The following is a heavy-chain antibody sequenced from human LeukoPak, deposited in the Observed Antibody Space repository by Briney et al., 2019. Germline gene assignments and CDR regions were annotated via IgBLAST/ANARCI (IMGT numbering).Heavy chain of an antibody. Sequence: VASVKVSCKASGYTFTSYGISWVRQAPGQGLEWMGWISAYNGNTNYAQKLQGRVTMTTDTSTSTAYMELRSLRSDDAAVYYCARTPTSIAARSFDYWGQGTLVTVSS. D-gene: IGHD6-6*01. CDR3: ARTPTSIAARSFDY. CDR1: GYTFTSYG. CDR2: ISAYNGNT. J-gene: IGHJ4*02. V-gene: IGHV1-18*01.